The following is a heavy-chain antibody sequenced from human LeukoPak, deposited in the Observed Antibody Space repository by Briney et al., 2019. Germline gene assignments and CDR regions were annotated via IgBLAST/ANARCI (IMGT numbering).Heavy chain of an antibody. D-gene: IGHD6-13*01. Sequence: GASVKVSCKASGYTFTSYGISWVRQAPGQGLEWMGWISAYNGNTNYAQKLQGRVTMTTDTSTSTAYMELRSLRSDDTAVYYCAREYRGSWTVRYFQHWGQGTLVTVSS. V-gene: IGHV1-18*01. J-gene: IGHJ1*01. CDR1: GYTFTSYG. CDR3: AREYRGSWTVRYFQH. CDR2: ISAYNGNT.